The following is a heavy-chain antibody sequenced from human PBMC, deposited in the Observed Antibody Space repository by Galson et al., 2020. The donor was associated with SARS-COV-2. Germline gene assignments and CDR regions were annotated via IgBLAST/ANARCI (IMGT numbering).Heavy chain of an antibody. Sequence: RESGPTLVKPTQTLRLTCTFSGFSLSTSGMCVSWIRQPPGKALEWLARIDWDDDKYYSTSLKPRLTISKDTSGNQVVLTMTNMDPMDTATYYCARDFPEGATSLDYWGQGTLVTVSS. CDR2: IDWDDDK. J-gene: IGHJ4*02. V-gene: IGHV2-70*11. CDR3: ARDFPEGATSLDY. CDR1: GFSLSTSGMC. D-gene: IGHD3-16*01.